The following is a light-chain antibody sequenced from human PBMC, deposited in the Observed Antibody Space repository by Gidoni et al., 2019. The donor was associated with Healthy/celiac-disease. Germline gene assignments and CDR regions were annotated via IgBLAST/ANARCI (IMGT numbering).Light chain of an antibody. Sequence: DIQMHQSASTLSASVGDRVAITCRASQSISSWLAWYQQKPGKAPKLLIYKASSLESGVPSRFSGSGSGTEFTLTISSLQPDDFAAYYCQQYQRYEFTFGPGTKVDIK. V-gene: IGKV1-5*03. CDR3: QQYQRYEFT. CDR2: KAS. J-gene: IGKJ3*01. CDR1: QSISSW.